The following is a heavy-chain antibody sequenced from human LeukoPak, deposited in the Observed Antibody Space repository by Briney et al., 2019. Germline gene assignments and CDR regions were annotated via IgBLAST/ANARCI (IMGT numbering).Heavy chain of an antibody. CDR2: INTNTGNP. D-gene: IGHD6-13*01. Sequence: ASVKVSCKASGYTFTSYAMNWVRQAPGQGLEWMGWINTNTGNPTYAQGFTGRFVFSLDTSVSTAYLQISSLKAEDTAVYYCARDRYSKSPRQQQLVAPFYWGQGTLVTVSS. J-gene: IGHJ4*02. V-gene: IGHV7-4-1*02. CDR3: ARDRYSKSPRQQQLVAPFY. CDR1: GYTFTSYA.